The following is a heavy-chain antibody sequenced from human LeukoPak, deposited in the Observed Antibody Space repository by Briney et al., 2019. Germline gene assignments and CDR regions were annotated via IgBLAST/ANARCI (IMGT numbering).Heavy chain of an antibody. Sequence: GSLRLPCAASGFTLRSYTMNWVRQPPGEGLEWIGSIYYSGSTYYNPSLKSRVTISVDTSKNQFSLKLSSVTAADTAVYYCARTTIVVVIDYWGQGTLVTVSS. V-gene: IGHV4-38-2*01. D-gene: IGHD3-22*01. CDR1: GFTLRSYT. J-gene: IGHJ4*02. CDR3: ARTTIVVVIDY. CDR2: IYYSGST.